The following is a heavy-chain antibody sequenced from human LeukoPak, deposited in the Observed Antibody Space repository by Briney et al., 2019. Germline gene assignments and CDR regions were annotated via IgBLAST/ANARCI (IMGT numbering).Heavy chain of an antibody. CDR1: GFTFSGYW. D-gene: IGHD6-13*01. CDR2: IQRDGSEG. CDR3: ARWEKSSSWYCDY. Sequence: AGGSLRLSCVVSGFTFSGYWMDWVRQAPGKGLEWVANIQRDGSEGYYADSVKGRFTVSRDNAKNSLYLQMNSLRAEDMAMYYCARWEKSSSWYCDYWGQGTLVTVSS. V-gene: IGHV3-7*01. J-gene: IGHJ4*02.